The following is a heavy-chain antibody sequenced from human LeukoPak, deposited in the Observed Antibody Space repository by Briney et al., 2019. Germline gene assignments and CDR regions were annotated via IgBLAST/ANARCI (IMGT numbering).Heavy chain of an antibody. CDR3: VRQAATGAWLDP. J-gene: IGHJ5*02. CDR2: IKPNTGGT. V-gene: IGHV1-2*02. CDR1: GYTFTDHY. D-gene: IGHD6-25*01. Sequence: ASVKVSCKASGYTFTDHYMHWVRQAPGQGFEWMGWIKPNTGGTHYAQKFQGRVTMTTDTSISTAYMELSSLTSDDTAVYYCVRQAATGAWLDPWGQGTLVTVSS.